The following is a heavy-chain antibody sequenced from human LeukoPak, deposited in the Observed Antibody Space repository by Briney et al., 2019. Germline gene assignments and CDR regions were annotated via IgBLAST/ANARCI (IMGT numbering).Heavy chain of an antibody. Sequence: GGSLRLSCSASGFTFSSYAMHWVRQAPGKGLEYVSAISSTGGSTYYADSVKGRFTISRDNSKNTLYLQMSSLRAEDTSVYYCVRAPRTTVVGFDIRGEGTMVTVSS. J-gene: IGHJ3*02. D-gene: IGHD4-11*01. CDR1: GFTFSSYA. CDR2: ISSTGGST. CDR3: VRAPRTTVVGFDI. V-gene: IGHV3-64D*09.